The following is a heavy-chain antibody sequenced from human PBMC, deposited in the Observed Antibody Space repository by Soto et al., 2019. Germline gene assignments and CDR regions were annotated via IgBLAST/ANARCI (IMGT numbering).Heavy chain of an antibody. CDR2: IYYSGST. CDR3: ARDAGFGATIEGGDYAYYYYYMDV. J-gene: IGHJ6*03. V-gene: IGHV4-59*01. D-gene: IGHD4-17*01. Sequence: SETLSLTCTVSGGSISSYYWSWIRQPPGKGLEWIGYIYYSGSTNYNPSLKSRVTISVDTSKNQFSLKLSSVTAADTAVYYCARDAGFGATIEGGDYAYYYYYMDVWGKGTTVTVSS. CDR1: GGSISSYY.